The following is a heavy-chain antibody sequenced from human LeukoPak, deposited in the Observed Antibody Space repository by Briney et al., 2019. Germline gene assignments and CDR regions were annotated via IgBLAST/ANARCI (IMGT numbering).Heavy chain of an antibody. CDR1: GYTFTSYY. Sequence: ASVKVSCKASGYTFTSYYMHWVRQAPGQGLEWMGIINPSGGGTSYAQKFQGRVTMTRDMSTSTVYMELSSLRSEDTAVYYCARPDFWSGYYKNWGQGTLVTVSS. J-gene: IGHJ4*02. CDR2: INPSGGGT. V-gene: IGHV1-46*01. CDR3: ARPDFWSGYYKN. D-gene: IGHD3-3*01.